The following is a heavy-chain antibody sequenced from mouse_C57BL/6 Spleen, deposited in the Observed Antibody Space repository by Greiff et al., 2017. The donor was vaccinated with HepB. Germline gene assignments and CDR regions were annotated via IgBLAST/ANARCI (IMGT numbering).Heavy chain of an antibody. CDR2: IYPGDGDT. CDR1: GYAFSSSW. Sequence: VQLQQSGPELVKPGASVKISCKASGYAFSSSWMHWVKQRPGKGLEWIGRIYPGDGDTNYNGKFKGKATLTADKSSSSAYMQLCSLTSEDSAVYCCARERYYSTHGYFDVWGTGTTVTVSS. D-gene: IGHD2-5*01. J-gene: IGHJ1*03. CDR3: ARERYYSTHGYFDV. V-gene: IGHV1-82*01.